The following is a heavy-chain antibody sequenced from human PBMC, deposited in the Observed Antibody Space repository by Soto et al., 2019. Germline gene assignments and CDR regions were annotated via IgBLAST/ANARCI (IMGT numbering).Heavy chain of an antibody. D-gene: IGHD3-22*01. J-gene: IGHJ4*02. CDR2: ISGSGGST. V-gene: IGHV3-23*01. CDR3: AKEGGAYDSSGYYPLYFDY. Sequence: GGSLRLSCAASGFTFSSYAMSWVRQAPGKGLEWVSAISGSGGSTYYADSVKGRFTISRDNSKNTRYLQMNSLRAEDTAVYYCAKEGGAYDSSGYYPLYFDYWGQGTLVTVSS. CDR1: GFTFSSYA.